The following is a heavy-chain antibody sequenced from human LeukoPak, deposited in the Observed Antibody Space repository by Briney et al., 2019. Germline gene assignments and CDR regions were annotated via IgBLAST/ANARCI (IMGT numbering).Heavy chain of an antibody. D-gene: IGHD3-10*01. CDR1: GETLHKLS. CDR3: ARGLYYGSGSPRWFDP. CDR2: FDIEVGET. V-gene: IGHV1-24*01. J-gene: IGHJ5*02. Sequence: ASVKVSCKVFGETLHKLSMHWVRQAPGKGLEWVGGFDIEVGETIYAQKFQGRVTMTVDTSTDTAYMELSSLRSEDTAVYYCARGLYYGSGSPRWFDPWGQGTLVTVSS.